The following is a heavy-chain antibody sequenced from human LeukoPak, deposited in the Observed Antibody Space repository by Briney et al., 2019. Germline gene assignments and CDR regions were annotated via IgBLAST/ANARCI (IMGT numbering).Heavy chain of an antibody. CDR2: IIPIFGTA. D-gene: IGHD2-2*03. V-gene: IGHV1-69*13. Sequence: ASVKVSCKASGYTFTSYGISWVRQAPGQGLEWMGGIIPIFGTANYAQKFQGRVTITADESTSTAYMELSSLRSEDTAVYYCARDGYCSSTSCNDAFDIWGQGTMVTVSS. CDR3: ARDGYCSSTSCNDAFDI. J-gene: IGHJ3*02. CDR1: GYTFTSYG.